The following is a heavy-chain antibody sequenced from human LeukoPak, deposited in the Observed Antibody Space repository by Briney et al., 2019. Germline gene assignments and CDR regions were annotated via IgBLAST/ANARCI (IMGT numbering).Heavy chain of an antibody. Sequence: ASVKVSCKASGYTFTGYYMYWVRQAPGQGLVWMGWINPNSGGTNYAQTFQGRVTMTRDTSISTAYMELSRLRSDDTAVYYCARGLDKYDYWSGYFLAYWGQGTLVTVSS. CDR3: ARGLDKYDYWSGYFLAY. CDR1: GYTFTGYY. CDR2: INPNSGGT. V-gene: IGHV1-2*02. D-gene: IGHD3-3*01. J-gene: IGHJ4*02.